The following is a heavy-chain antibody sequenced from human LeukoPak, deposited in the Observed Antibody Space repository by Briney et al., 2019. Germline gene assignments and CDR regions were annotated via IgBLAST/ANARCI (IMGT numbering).Heavy chain of an antibody. CDR2: ISSSSSTI. CDR3: ARDLYYYGSGSYFDY. Sequence: GGSLRLSCEASGFTFKNAWMIWVRQAPGKGLEWVSYISSSSSTIYYADSVKGRFTISRDNAKNSLYLQMNSLRAEDTAVYYCARDLYYYGSGSYFDYWGQGTLVTVSS. V-gene: IGHV3-48*01. J-gene: IGHJ4*02. CDR1: GFTFKNAW. D-gene: IGHD3-10*01.